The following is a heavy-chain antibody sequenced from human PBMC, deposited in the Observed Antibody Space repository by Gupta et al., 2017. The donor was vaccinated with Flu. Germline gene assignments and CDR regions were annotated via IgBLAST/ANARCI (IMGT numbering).Heavy chain of an antibody. V-gene: IGHV3-23*01. D-gene: IGHD4-17*01. Sequence: WVRQAPGKGLEWVSAISGSAGNTYYADSVKGRFTISRDNSKGTLYLQVNSLRAEDTAVYYCAKHTVTNYFDSWGQGTLVTVSS. CDR2: ISGSAGNT. J-gene: IGHJ4*02. CDR3: AKHTVTNYFDS.